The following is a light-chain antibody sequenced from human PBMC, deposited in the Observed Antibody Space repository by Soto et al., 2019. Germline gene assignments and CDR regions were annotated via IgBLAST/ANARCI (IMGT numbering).Light chain of an antibody. CDR1: QSVSSN. J-gene: IGKJ2*01. CDR2: GAS. V-gene: IGKV3-15*01. CDR3: QQYNSWPPGT. Sequence: EIVMTQSPATLSVSPGERATLSCRASQSVSSNLAWYQQKPGQAPRLLIYGASTKATSIPARFSGSGSGTDGPLTISRPQSEDFAVDYYQQYNSWPPGTFGQGTKLEIK.